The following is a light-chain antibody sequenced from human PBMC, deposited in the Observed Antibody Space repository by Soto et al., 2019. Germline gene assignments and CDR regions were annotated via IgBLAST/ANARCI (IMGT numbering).Light chain of an antibody. CDR1: SYNIENNY. CDR3: ATWDSSLSVGV. Sequence: QSVLTQPPSVSAAPGQRVTISCSGSSYNIENNYVSWYRQLPGTAPNLLIYEDNKRPSGIPDRFSGSKSGTSATLGITGLETGDEADYYCATWDSSLSVGVFGTGTKVTVL. CDR2: EDN. J-gene: IGLJ1*01. V-gene: IGLV1-51*02.